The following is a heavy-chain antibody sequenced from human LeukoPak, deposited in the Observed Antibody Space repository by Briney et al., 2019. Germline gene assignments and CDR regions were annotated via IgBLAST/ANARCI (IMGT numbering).Heavy chain of an antibody. CDR1: GYTFTSYY. J-gene: IGHJ4*02. D-gene: IGHD5-24*01. CDR3: ALDGYKTYIDY. V-gene: IGHV1-46*01. CDR2: INPSGGST. Sequence: ASVKVSCKASGYTFTSYYMHWVRQAPGQGLEWMGIINPSGGSTSYAQKFQGRVTMTRDTSTSTVYMELSSLRSEDTAVYYRALDGYKTYIDYWGQGTLVTVSS.